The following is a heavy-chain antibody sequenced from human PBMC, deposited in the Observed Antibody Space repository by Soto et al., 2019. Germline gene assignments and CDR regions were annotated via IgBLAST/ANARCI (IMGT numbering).Heavy chain of an antibody. V-gene: IGHV1-24*01. D-gene: IGHD6-6*01. CDR1: GYTLTELS. J-gene: IGHJ4*02. CDR2: FDPEDGET. Sequence: GASVKVSCKVSGYTLTELSMHWVRQAPGKGLEWMGGFDPEDGETIYAQKFQGRVTMTEDKSTGTAYMELSSLRSEDTAVYYCASPYSSSSGFDYWGQGTLVTVSS. CDR3: ASPYSSSSGFDY.